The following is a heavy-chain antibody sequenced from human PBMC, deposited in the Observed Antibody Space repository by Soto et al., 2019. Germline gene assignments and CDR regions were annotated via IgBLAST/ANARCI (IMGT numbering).Heavy chain of an antibody. J-gene: IGHJ4*02. CDR1: GYTFSSYA. CDR3: ARDPRVYYDSSGYYWVY. D-gene: IGHD3-22*01. V-gene: IGHV1-18*01. CDR2: ISAYNGNT. Sequence: QVQLVQSGAEVKKPGASVKVSCKASGYTFSSYAISWVRQAPGQGLEWMGWISAYNGNTNYAQNFQGRVTMTTDTSTSKDYMELRSLRSDDTAVYYCARDPRVYYDSSGYYWVYWGQGTLVTVSS.